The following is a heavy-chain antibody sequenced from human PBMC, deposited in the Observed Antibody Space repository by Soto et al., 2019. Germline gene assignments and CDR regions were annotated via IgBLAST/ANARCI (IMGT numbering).Heavy chain of an antibody. CDR2: IYYSGST. V-gene: IGHV4-59*01. CDR3: ARVGYDSSGYYQKIQYFQH. D-gene: IGHD3-22*01. Sequence: PSETLSLTCTVSGGSISSYYWSWIRQPPGKGLEWIGYIYYSGSTNYNPSLKSRVTISVDTSKNQFSLKLSSVTAADTAVYYCARVGYDSSGYYQKIQYFQHWGQGTLVTVSS. CDR1: GGSISSYY. J-gene: IGHJ1*01.